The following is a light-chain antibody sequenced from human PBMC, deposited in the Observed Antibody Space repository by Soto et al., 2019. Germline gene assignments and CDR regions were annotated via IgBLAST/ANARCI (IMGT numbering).Light chain of an antibody. J-gene: IGKJ4*01. Sequence: DIQMTQSLSSVSASVGDRVTITCRASQGIGSWLAWYQQKPGKAPNLLIYDASKLHSGVPSRFSGSGSGTDFSLTISSLQPEDFATYYCQQANSFPHTFGGGTKVEI. CDR1: QGIGSW. V-gene: IGKV1-12*01. CDR3: QQANSFPHT. CDR2: DAS.